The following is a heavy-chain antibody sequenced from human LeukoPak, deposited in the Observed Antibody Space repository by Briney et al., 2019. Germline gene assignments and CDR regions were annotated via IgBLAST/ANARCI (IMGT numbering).Heavy chain of an antibody. D-gene: IGHD6-19*01. CDR3: AKAWDSSGWGPQYFQH. V-gene: IGHV3-23*01. J-gene: IGHJ1*01. CDR2: XSGDGGNT. CDR1: GFTFSTCX. Sequence: QPGGSLRLSCAASGFTFSTCXXXXXXXXXXXXXXXXXXXSGDGGNTYYADSVKGRFTMSRDNFKNTLYLQMNSLRAEDTAVYYCAKAWDSSGWGPQYFQHWGQGTLVTVSS.